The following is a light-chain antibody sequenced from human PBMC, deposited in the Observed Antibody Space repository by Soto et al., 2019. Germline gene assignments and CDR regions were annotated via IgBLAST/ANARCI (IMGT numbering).Light chain of an antibody. J-gene: IGKJ1*01. CDR3: QQYGSSPWT. Sequence: EIVWTQSPGTLSLSPGERATLSCRASQSVSSSYLAWYQQKPGQAPRPRIYGASSRAIGIPDRFSGRGSGTDFTITIRGLKPEDFAVYYCQQYGSSPWTFGQGTKVEI. CDR2: GAS. CDR1: QSVSSSY. V-gene: IGKV3-20*01.